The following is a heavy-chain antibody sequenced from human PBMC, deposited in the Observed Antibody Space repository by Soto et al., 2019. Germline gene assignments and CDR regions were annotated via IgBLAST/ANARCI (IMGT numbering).Heavy chain of an antibody. D-gene: IGHD4-4*01. V-gene: IGHV3-9*01. CDR3: AKDLYSNYGDAFDI. CDR1: GFTFDDYA. CDR2: ISWNSDNI. J-gene: IGHJ3*02. Sequence: GGSLRLSCAASGFTFDDYAMHWVRQAPGKGLEWVSGISWNSDNIVYADSVKGRFTISRDNAKNSLYLQMNSLRAEDTALYYCAKDLYSNYGDAFDIWGQGTMVTVSS.